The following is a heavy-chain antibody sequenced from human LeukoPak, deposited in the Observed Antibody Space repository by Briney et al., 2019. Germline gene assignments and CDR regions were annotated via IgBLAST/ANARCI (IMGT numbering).Heavy chain of an antibody. CDR1: GGSISNHY. J-gene: IGHJ4*02. CDR2: IESSGGT. Sequence: SETLSLTCTVSGGSISNHYWSWIRQPAGKGLEWIGRIESSGGTNYNPSLKSRVTMSVDMSKNQFSLKLNSVTAADTAVYYCARGTHPYGDYVGLDSCGQGTLVTVSS. V-gene: IGHV4-4*07. D-gene: IGHD4-17*01. CDR3: ARGTHPYGDYVGLDS.